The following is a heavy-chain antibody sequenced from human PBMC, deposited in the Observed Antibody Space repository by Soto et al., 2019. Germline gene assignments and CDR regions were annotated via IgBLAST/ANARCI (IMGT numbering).Heavy chain of an antibody. Sequence: PSQTLSLTCGISGDSVSSNRAAWNWIRQSPSRGLEWLGRTYYRSKWYNEYAPSLESRMTINSDTSKNQFSLQLNSVTPEDTAVYYCATGMLIRGHHYMDVWGHGTSVTVSS. CDR2: TYYRSKWYN. V-gene: IGHV6-1*01. CDR1: GDSVSSNRAA. D-gene: IGHD3-10*01. CDR3: ATGMLIRGHHYMDV. J-gene: IGHJ6*03.